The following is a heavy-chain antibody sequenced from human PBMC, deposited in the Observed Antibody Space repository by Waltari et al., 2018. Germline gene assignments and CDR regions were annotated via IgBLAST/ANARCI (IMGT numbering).Heavy chain of an antibody. V-gene: IGHV4-59*01. J-gene: IGHJ4*02. CDR3: ARGEDRFDY. Sequence: QVQLQESGPGLVKPSETLSLSCTVSGGPIINYYWSWIRQPPGQGLEWIGYVYYTGSTTYNPALRSRVTISVDTSKYQFSLKVTSVTPADTAVYYCARGEDRFDYWGQGTLVTVSS. CDR2: VYYTGST. CDR1: GGPIINYY.